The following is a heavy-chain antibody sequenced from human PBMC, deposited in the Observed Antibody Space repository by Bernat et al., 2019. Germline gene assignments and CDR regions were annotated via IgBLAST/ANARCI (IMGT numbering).Heavy chain of an antibody. CDR2: ITESGGNT. CDR1: GFTFSSYA. V-gene: IGHV3-23*01. Sequence: EVQLSESGGGLVQPGGSLRFSCPAPGFTFSSYAMSWARQAPGKGLEWVAGITESGGNTYYADSVKGRFTISRDNSKNTLYLQINSLRAEDTAVYYCAKRYSTSWYVEQWGQGTLVTVSS. CDR3: AKRYSTSWYVEQ. J-gene: IGHJ1*01. D-gene: IGHD6-13*01.